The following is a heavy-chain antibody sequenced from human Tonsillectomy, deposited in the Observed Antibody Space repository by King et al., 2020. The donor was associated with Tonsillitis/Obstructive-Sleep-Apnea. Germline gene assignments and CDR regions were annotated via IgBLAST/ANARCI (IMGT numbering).Heavy chain of an antibody. Sequence: QLQESGPGLVKPSETLYLTCTGSGGCISSSSYYWGWIRQPPGKGLEWIGSIYDSGSTYYNPSLQSRVTISVDTSTNQFSLELGSVSAADTAVYYCARRNYSIITGPDWYFDLWGRGTLVIVSS. CDR1: GGCISSSSYY. CDR3: ARRNYSIITGPDWYFDL. J-gene: IGHJ2*01. D-gene: IGHD6-13*01. V-gene: IGHV4-39*01. CDR2: IYDSGST.